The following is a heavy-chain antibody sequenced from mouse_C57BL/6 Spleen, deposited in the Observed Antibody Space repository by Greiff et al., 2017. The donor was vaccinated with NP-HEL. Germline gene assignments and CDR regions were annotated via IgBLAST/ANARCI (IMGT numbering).Heavy chain of an antibody. CDR3: TTITTVVRSNY. D-gene: IGHD1-1*01. CDR2: IDPEDGDT. V-gene: IGHV14-1*01. J-gene: IGHJ2*01. Sequence: EVQLQQSGAELVRPGASVKLSCTASGFNIKDYYMHWVKQRPEQGLEWIGRIDPEDGDTEYAPKLQGKATMTADTSSNTAYLQLSSLTSEDTAVYYCTTITTVVRSNYWGQGTTLTVSS. CDR1: GFNIKDYY.